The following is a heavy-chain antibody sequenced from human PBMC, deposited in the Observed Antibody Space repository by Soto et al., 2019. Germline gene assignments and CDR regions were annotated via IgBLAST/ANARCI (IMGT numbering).Heavy chain of an antibody. CDR2: INPNSGGT. V-gene: IGHV1-2*02. CDR3: ARDNLTIFGVVITAHYYYYGTDV. J-gene: IGHJ6*04. Sequence: ASVKVSCKASGYTFTGYYMHWVRQAPGQGLEWMGWINPNSGGTNYAQKFQGRVTMTRDTSISTAYMELSRLRSDDTAVYYCARDNLTIFGVVITAHYYYYGTDVWGKGTTVTVSS. CDR1: GYTFTGYY. D-gene: IGHD3-3*01.